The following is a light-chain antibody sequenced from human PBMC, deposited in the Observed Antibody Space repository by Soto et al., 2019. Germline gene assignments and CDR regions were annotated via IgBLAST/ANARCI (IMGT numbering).Light chain of an antibody. J-gene: IGKJ5*01. V-gene: IGKV3-20*01. CDR3: QQYGTAPIT. CDR2: GAS. Sequence: EIVMTQSPGTLSLSPGERATLSCGASQSISTKVAWYQQKPGQAPRLLIHGASSRATGIPDRFSGTGSGTDFTLTISRVEPEDFAVYYCQQYGTAPITFGQGTRLEIK. CDR1: QSISTK.